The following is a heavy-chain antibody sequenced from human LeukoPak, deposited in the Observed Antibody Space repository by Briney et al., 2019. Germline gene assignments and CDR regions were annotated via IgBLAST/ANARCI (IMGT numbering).Heavy chain of an antibody. CDR2: ISYDGSNK. CDR1: GFTFSSYA. V-gene: IGHV3-30-3*01. J-gene: IGHJ6*02. Sequence: GGSLRLSCAASGFTFSSYAMHWVRQAPGKGLEWVAVISYDGSNKYYADSVKGRFTISRDNSKNTLYLQMNSLRAEDTAVYYCAREDDSSGYYYRGFRYYYYGMDVWGQGTTVTVSS. D-gene: IGHD3-22*01. CDR3: AREDDSSGYYYRGFRYYYYGMDV.